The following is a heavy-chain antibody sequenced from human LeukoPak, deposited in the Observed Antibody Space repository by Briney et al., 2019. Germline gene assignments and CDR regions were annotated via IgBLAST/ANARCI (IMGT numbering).Heavy chain of an antibody. D-gene: IGHD3-9*01. CDR2: INHSGST. J-gene: IGHJ5*02. CDR1: GGSFSGYY. CDR3: ARVVLVSYDILTGFERRTNWFDP. V-gene: IGHV4-34*01. Sequence: SETLSLTCAVYGGSFSGYYWSWIRQPPGKGLEWIGEINHSGSTNYNPSPKSRVTISVDTSKNQFSLKLSSVTAADTAVYYCARVVLVSYDILTGFERRTNWFDPWGQGTLVTVSS.